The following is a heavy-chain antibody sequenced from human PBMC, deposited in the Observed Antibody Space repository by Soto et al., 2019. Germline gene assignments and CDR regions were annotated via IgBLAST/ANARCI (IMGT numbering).Heavy chain of an antibody. CDR1: GGSISTGDFS. CDR2: MYHSGSP. D-gene: IGHD2-21*01. J-gene: IGHJ5*02. Sequence: QVQLQESGPGLVKPSQTLSLTCTVSGGSISTGDFSWTWIRQHPGKGLEWIGDMYHSGSPYYNPPISRRTTIAVAPTKRQCPLRLCSVAAADTAVYYCARIRGNVVDLNLEDTYCRPWGRGTLVTVSS. CDR3: ARIRGNVVDLNLEDTYCRP. V-gene: IGHV4-31*03.